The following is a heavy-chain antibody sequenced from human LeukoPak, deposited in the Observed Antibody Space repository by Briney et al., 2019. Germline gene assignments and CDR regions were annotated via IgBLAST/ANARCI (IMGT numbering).Heavy chain of an antibody. V-gene: IGHV3-48*04. CDR2: ISLSSLTI. D-gene: IGHD2-2*03. Sequence: GGSLRLSCAASGFTFSSSGMNWVRLAPGKGLEWVSYISLSSLTIYYAESVKGRFTISRDNAKNSLYLQMSSLRVEDTAVYYCARDHGYCSSTSCYDGWFDPWGQGTLVTVSS. CDR3: ARDHGYCSSTSCYDGWFDP. CDR1: GFTFSSSG. J-gene: IGHJ5*02.